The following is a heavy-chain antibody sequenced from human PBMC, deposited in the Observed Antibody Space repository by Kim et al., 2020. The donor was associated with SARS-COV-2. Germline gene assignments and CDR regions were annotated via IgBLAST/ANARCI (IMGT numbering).Heavy chain of an antibody. CDR2: IIPIFGTA. CDR3: ARDIGGSSWLNYGMDV. V-gene: IGHV1-69*13. D-gene: IGHD6-13*01. J-gene: IGHJ6*02. Sequence: SVKVSCKASGGTFSSYAISWVRQAPGQGLEWMGGIIPIFGTANYAQKFQGRVTITADESTSTANMELSSLRSEDTAVYYCARDIGGSSWLNYGMDVWGQGTTVTVSS. CDR1: GGTFSSYA.